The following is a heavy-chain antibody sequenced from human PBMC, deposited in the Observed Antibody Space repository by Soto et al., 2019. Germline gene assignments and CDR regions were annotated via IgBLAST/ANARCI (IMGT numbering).Heavy chain of an antibody. CDR2: ISWNSGSI. CDR3: AKALAARLLGRLDY. Sequence: EVQLVESGGGLVQPGRSLRLSCAASGFTFDDYAMHWVRQAPGKGLVWVSGISWNSGSIGYADSVKGRFTISRDNAKNSLYLQMNSLRAEDTALYYCAKALAARLLGRLDYWGQGTLVTVSS. D-gene: IGHD6-6*01. CDR1: GFTFDDYA. J-gene: IGHJ4*02. V-gene: IGHV3-9*01.